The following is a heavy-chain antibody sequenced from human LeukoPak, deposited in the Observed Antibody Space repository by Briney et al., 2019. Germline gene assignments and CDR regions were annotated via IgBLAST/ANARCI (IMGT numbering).Heavy chain of an antibody. Sequence: GGSLRLSCAGSKFVFSDYVMSWVRQAPGKGLEWVSTITGSGTSTYYADSVKGRFTISRDNSRNTLYLQMNNLRAEDTAVYYCAKGAYSSSAEYFQHWGQGTLVTVSS. V-gene: IGHV3-23*01. CDR3: AKGAYSSSAEYFQH. D-gene: IGHD6-13*01. CDR1: KFVFSDYV. J-gene: IGHJ1*01. CDR2: ITGSGTST.